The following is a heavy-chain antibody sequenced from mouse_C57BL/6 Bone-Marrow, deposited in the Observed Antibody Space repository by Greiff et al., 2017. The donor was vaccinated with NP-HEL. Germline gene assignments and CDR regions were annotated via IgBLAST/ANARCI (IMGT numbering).Heavy chain of an antibody. CDR3: ARNKERNSMDY. Sequence: VKLVESGPGLVQPSQSLSITCTVSGFSLTSYGVHWVRQSPGKGLEWMGVIWSGGSTDYNAAFISRLSISKDNSKSQVFFKMNSLQADDTAIYYCARNKERNSMDYWGQGTSVTVSS. CDR1: GFSLTSYG. CDR2: IWSGGST. J-gene: IGHJ4*01. V-gene: IGHV2-2*01.